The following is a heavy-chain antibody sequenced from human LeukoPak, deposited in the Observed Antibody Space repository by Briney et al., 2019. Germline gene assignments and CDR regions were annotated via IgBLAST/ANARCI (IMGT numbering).Heavy chain of an antibody. CDR2: INHSGST. CDR1: GGSFSGYY. Sequence: SETLSLTCAVYGGSFSGYYWSWIRQPPGKGLEWIGEINHSGSTNYNPSLKSRVTISVDTSKNQFSLKLSSVTAADTAVYYCARGVGSSWGHWGPGTLVTVSS. CDR3: ARGVGSSWGH. J-gene: IGHJ4*02. V-gene: IGHV4-34*01. D-gene: IGHD6-13*01.